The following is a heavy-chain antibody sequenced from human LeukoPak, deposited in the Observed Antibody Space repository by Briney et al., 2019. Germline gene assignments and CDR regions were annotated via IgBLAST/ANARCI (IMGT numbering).Heavy chain of an antibody. V-gene: IGHV1-69*04. CDR2: IIPILGIA. Sequence: ASVKVSCKASGGTFSSYAIIWVRQAPGQGLEWMGRIIPILGIANYAQKFQGRVTITADKSTSTAYMELSSLRSEDTAVYYCAXXXXXXXSPNYYYYGMDVWGQGTTVTASS. CDR1: GGTFSSYA. J-gene: IGHJ6*02. CDR3: AXXXXXXXSPNYYYYGMDV.